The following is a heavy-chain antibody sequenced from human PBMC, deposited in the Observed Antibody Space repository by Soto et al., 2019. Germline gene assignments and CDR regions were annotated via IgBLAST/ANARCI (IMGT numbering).Heavy chain of an antibody. CDR1: GGSFSGYY. D-gene: IGHD6-19*01. CDR2: INHSGST. V-gene: IGHV4-34*01. CDR3: ARGSGIAVAGFDY. Sequence: QVQLQQWGAGLLKPSETLSLTCAVYGGSFSGYYWSWIRQPPGKGLEWIGEINHSGSTNYNPSLKSRVTISVDTSKNQFSLKLSSVTAADTAVYYCARGSGIAVAGFDYWGQGTLVTVSS. J-gene: IGHJ4*02.